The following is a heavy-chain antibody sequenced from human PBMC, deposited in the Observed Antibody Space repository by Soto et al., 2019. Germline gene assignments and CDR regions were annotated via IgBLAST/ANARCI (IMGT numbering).Heavy chain of an antibody. V-gene: IGHV1-2*04. Sequence: ASVKVSCKASGYTFTGYYIHLVRQAPGQGLGWMGWINPNSGGTNYAQKFQGWVTMTRDTSISKAYMELSRPRYDDTAVYYCAIDLVGITGTRYRRGVFDNWGQGTMVTVSS. CDR1: GYTFTGYY. J-gene: IGHJ3*02. CDR2: INPNSGGT. D-gene: IGHD1-7*01. CDR3: AIDLVGITGTRYRRGVFDN.